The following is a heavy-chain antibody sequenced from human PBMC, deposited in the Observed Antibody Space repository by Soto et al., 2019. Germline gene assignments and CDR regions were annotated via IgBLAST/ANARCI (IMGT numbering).Heavy chain of an antibody. Sequence: EASVKVSCKASGYTFTGYYMHWVRQAPGQGLEWMGWINPNSGGTNYAQKLQGRVTMTRDTSISTAYMELSRLRSDDTAVYYCASGPVGATTYFDYWGQGTLVTVSS. CDR1: GYTFTGYY. V-gene: IGHV1-2*02. CDR2: INPNSGGT. D-gene: IGHD1-26*01. J-gene: IGHJ4*02. CDR3: ASGPVGATTYFDY.